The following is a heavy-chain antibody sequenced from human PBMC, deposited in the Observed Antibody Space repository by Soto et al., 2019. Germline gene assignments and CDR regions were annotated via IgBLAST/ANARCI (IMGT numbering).Heavy chain of an antibody. CDR1: GYTFTSYA. D-gene: IGHD2-8*01. CDR3: ARNPYCTNGVCYKYFDY. V-gene: IGHV1-3*01. Sequence: ASVKVSCKASGYTFTSYAMHWVRQAPGQRLEWMGWINAGNGNTKYSQKFQGRVTITRDTSASTAYTELSSLRSEDTAVYYCARNPYCTNGVCYKYFDYWGQGTLVTVSS. CDR2: INAGNGNT. J-gene: IGHJ4*02.